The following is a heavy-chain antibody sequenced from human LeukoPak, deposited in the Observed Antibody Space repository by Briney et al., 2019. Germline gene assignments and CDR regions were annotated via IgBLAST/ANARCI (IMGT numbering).Heavy chain of an antibody. CDR2: ISYDGSNK. J-gene: IGHJ4*02. D-gene: IGHD6-19*01. Sequence: GGSLRLSCAASGFTFSGSAMHWVRQAPGKGLEWVAVISYDGSNKYCADSVKGRVTISRDNSKNTLYLQMNSLRAEDTAMYYCVKDRHYSSSIMGIWGQGTLVTVSS. V-gene: IGHV3-30*04. CDR1: GFTFSGSA. CDR3: VKDRHYSSSIMGI.